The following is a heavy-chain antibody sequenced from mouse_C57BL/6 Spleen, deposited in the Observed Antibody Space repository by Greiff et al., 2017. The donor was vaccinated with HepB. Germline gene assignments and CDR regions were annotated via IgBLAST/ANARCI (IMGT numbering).Heavy chain of an antibody. V-gene: IGHV1-69*01. Sequence: QVQLQQPGAELVMPGASVKLSCKASGYTFTSYWMHWVKQRPGQGLEWIGEIDPSDSYTNYNQKFKGESTLTVDKSSSTAYMQLSSLTSEDSAVYYCARSGHYYGSSPNAMDYWGQGTSVTVSS. CDR2: IDPSDSYT. D-gene: IGHD1-1*01. CDR1: GYTFTSYW. J-gene: IGHJ4*01. CDR3: ARSGHYYGSSPNAMDY.